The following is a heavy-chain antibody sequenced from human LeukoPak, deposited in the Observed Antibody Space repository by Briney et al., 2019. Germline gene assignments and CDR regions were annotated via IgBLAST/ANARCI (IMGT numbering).Heavy chain of an antibody. CDR1: GGSISGYY. Sequence: SETLSLTCTVSGGSISGYYWSWIRQPPGKGLEWIEFISYSGGTNYNPSLKSRVTISVDTSKNQFSLKLNSVTAADTAVYYRARHGGSYTFDYWGQGTLVTVSS. J-gene: IGHJ4*02. CDR3: ARHGGSYTFDY. D-gene: IGHD1-26*01. V-gene: IGHV4-59*08. CDR2: ISYSGGT.